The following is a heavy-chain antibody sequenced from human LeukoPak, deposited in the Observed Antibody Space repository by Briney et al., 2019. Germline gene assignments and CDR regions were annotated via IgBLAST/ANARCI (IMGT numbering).Heavy chain of an antibody. CDR1: GITFSRSW. Sequence: PGGSLRLSCAASGITFSRSWMSCVRQAPGKGLEWVAFIKEDGSEKYYVDSVKGRFTISRDNAENSLYLQMNGLRAEDTAVYYCARDRGGRTGLDDWGQGTLVTVSS. D-gene: IGHD2-15*01. V-gene: IGHV3-7*04. CDR2: IKEDGSEK. J-gene: IGHJ4*02. CDR3: ARDRGGRTGLDD.